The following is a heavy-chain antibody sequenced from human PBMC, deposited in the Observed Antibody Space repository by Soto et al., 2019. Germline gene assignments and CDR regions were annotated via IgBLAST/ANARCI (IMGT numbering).Heavy chain of an antibody. D-gene: IGHD5-12*01. J-gene: IGHJ6*02. Sequence: QVQLVQSGAEVMKPGSSVKLSCKASGGTFSSYAISWVRQAPGQGLEWMGGIIPIFGTANYAQKFQGRVTITADKSTSTTYKRPGSLKSNNTAVYYCARDSCGNGYNIYYYYGMDVWGQGTTVTVSS. CDR1: GGTFSSYA. CDR3: ARDSCGNGYNIYYYYGMDV. CDR2: IIPIFGTA. V-gene: IGHV1-69*06.